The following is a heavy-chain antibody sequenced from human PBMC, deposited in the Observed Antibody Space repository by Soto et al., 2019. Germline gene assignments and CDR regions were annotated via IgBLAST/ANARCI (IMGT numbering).Heavy chain of an antibody. CDR2: FDPEDGET. Sequence: AASVKVSCKASGYTLTELSMHWVRQAPGNGLEWMGGFDPEDGETIYAQKFQGRVTMTEDTSTDTAYMELSSLRSEDTAVYYCATDRYCSGGSCYSPTPNFEYWGQGTLVTVSS. V-gene: IGHV1-24*01. D-gene: IGHD2-15*01. J-gene: IGHJ4*02. CDR3: ATDRYCSGGSCYSPTPNFEY. CDR1: GYTLTELS.